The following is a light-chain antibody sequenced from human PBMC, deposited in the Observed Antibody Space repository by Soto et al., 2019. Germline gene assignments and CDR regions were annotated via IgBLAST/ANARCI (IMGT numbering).Light chain of an antibody. Sequence: QSALTQPTSVSGSPGQSITISCTGNSNDIGSYDYVSWYQQHPGKAPRLLIHGVRNRPSGISSRFSASKSGLTASLTISGLQAEDEADYYCSSDAGNYNYVFGTGTKLTVL. J-gene: IGLJ1*01. CDR1: SNDIGSYDY. CDR3: SSDAGNYNYV. V-gene: IGLV2-14*01. CDR2: GVR.